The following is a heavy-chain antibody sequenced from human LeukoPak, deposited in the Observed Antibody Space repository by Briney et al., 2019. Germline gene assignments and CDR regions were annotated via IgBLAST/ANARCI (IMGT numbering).Heavy chain of an antibody. J-gene: IGHJ6*02. D-gene: IGHD2-2*01. V-gene: IGHV3-30*04. CDR3: ARQDIVVVPAAAGMDV. Sequence: PGRSQRLSCAASGFTVSSYAMHWVRQAPGKGLEWVAVISYDGSNKYYADSVKGRFTISRDNSKNTLYLQMNSLRAEDTAVYYCARQDIVVVPAAAGMDVWGQGTTVTVSS. CDR2: ISYDGSNK. CDR1: GFTVSSYA.